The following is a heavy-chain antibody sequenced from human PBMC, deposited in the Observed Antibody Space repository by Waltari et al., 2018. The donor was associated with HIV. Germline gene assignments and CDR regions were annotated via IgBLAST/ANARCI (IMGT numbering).Heavy chain of an antibody. CDR2: INPSGGST. CDR1: GYTFTSYY. D-gene: IGHD4-17*01. V-gene: IGHV1-46*01. J-gene: IGHJ6*02. CDR3: ARDQGPGDRNPYYYYYGMDV. Sequence: QVQLVQSGAEVKKPGASVKVSCKASGYTFTSYYMHWVRQAPGQGLEWMGIINPSGGSTSYAQKFQGRVTMTRDTSTSTVYMELSSLRSEDTAVYYCARDQGPGDRNPYYYYYGMDVWGQGTTVTVSS.